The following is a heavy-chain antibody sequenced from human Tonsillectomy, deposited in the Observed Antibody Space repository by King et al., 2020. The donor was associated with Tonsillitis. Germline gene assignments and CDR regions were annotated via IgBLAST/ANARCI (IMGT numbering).Heavy chain of an antibody. CDR1: GFTVTDVW. D-gene: IGHD2-2*01. Sequence: VQLVESGGGLVRPGESLTLSCAASGFTVTDVWMSWLRQAPGKGLEGVGRIKARVHGGTIDYGAPVKGRFTISRDDSKNILYLQMNSLQPEDTAVYYCSRRSSLGGQGTLVTVSS. CDR2: IKARVHGGTI. J-gene: IGHJ4*02. V-gene: IGHV3-15*01. CDR3: SRRSSL.